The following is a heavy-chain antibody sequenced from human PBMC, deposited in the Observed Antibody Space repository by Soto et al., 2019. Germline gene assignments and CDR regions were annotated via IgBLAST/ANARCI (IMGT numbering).Heavy chain of an antibody. V-gene: IGHV3-30*18. CDR2: ISGDGSKK. D-gene: IGHD3-10*01. CDR1: GFRFSGYG. Sequence: GGSLRLSCAVSGFRFSGYGMHWGRQAPGKGLEWLAAISGDGSKKYFGDSVKGRFTISRDNSKNTLDLQINSLRAEDTAVSYCAKDRECAHNSPCPQGVWGQG. CDR3: AKDRECAHNSPCPQGV. J-gene: IGHJ4*02.